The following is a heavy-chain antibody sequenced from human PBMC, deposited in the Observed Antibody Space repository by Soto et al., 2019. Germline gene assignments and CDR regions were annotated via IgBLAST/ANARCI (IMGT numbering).Heavy chain of an antibody. J-gene: IGHJ6*02. CDR3: ASLGRYCSGGSCYLYYYYGMDV. D-gene: IGHD2-15*01. CDR1: GYTFTGYY. Sequence: ASVKVSCKXSGYTFTGYYMHWVRQAPGQGLEWMGWINPNSGGTNYAQKFQGRVTMTRDTSISTAYMELSRLRSDDTAVYYCASLGRYCSGGSCYLYYYYGMDVWGQGTTVTVSS. CDR2: INPNSGGT. V-gene: IGHV1-2*02.